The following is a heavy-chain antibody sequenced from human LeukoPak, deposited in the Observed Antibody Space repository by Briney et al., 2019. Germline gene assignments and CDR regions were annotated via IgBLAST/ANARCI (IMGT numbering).Heavy chain of an antibody. CDR1: GYTFTGYY. V-gene: IGHV1-2*02. J-gene: IGHJ5*02. CDR3: ARDPGSSEGYNWFDP. Sequence: GASVKVSCKASGYTFTGYYMHWVRQAPGQGLEWMGWINPNSGGTNYAQKFQGRVTMTRDTSISTAYMELSRLRSDDTAVYYCARDPGSSEGYNWFDPWGQGTLVTVSS. D-gene: IGHD6-6*01. CDR2: INPNSGGT.